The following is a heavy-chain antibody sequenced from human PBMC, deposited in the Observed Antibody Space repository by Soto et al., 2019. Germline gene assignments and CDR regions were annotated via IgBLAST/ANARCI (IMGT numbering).Heavy chain of an antibody. Sequence: SETLSLTCTVSGGSISSSSYYWGWIRQPPGKGLEWIGSIYYSGSTYYNPSLKSRVTISVDTSKNQFSLKLSSVTAAETAVYYCARHQDIRRYYYGSGSYPPSPLDYWGQGTLVTVSS. CDR1: GGSISSSSYY. D-gene: IGHD3-10*01. CDR3: ARHQDIRRYYYGSGSYPPSPLDY. CDR2: IYYSGST. V-gene: IGHV4-39*01. J-gene: IGHJ4*02.